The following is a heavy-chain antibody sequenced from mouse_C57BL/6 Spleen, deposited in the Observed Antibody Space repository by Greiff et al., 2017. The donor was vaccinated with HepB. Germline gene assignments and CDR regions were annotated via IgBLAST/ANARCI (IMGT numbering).Heavy chain of an antibody. CDR1: GYTFTSYW. Sequence: EVKLMESGTVLARPGASVKLSCKTSGYTFTSYWMHWVNQRPGQGLEWIGAICPGNSDTSYNQKFKGKAKVTAVTSASTAYMELSSLTNEDSAVYYCLITTEVAGNPHWYSDGWGEGTTVTVSS. V-gene: IGHV1-5*01. CDR2: ICPGNSDT. D-gene: IGHD1-1*01. CDR3: LITTEVAGNPHWYSDG. J-gene: IGHJ1*01.